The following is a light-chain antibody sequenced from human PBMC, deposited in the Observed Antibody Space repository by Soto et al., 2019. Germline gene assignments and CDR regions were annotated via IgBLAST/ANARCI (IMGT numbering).Light chain of an antibody. CDR3: QQYNDWPWT. V-gene: IGKV3-20*01. CDR2: GAS. Sequence: EIVLTQSPGTLSLSPGERVTLSCRASQSVGSTDLAWYQQKPGQAPRLLISGASSRATGVPDRFSGSGSGTDFTLTISGLEPEDFAVYYCQQYNDWPWTFGQGTKVEIK. J-gene: IGKJ1*01. CDR1: QSVGSTD.